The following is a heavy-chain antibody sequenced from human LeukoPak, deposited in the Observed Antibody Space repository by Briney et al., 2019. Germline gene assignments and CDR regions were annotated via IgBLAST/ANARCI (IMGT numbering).Heavy chain of an antibody. CDR2: VTGSGGNT. CDR3: AKQAPGSIVRGIFDY. Sequence: PGGSLRLSCAASGFTFSNNYMSWVRQAPGKGLEWVSTVTGSGGNTYYADSVKGRFTISRDNSKNTLYLQMNSLRAEDTAVYYCAKQAPGSIVRGIFDYWGQGTLVTVSS. V-gene: IGHV3-23*01. D-gene: IGHD3-22*01. J-gene: IGHJ4*02. CDR1: GFTFSNNY.